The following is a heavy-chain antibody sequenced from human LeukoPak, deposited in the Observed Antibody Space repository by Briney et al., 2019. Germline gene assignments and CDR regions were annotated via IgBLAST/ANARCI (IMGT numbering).Heavy chain of an antibody. CDR3: ARAEYYDILTGYYP. CDR1: GGSISSYY. Sequence: SETLSLTCTVSGGSISSYYWSWIRQPPGKGLEWIGYIYYSGSTNYNPSLKRRVTISVDTSKNQFSLKLSSVTAADTAVYYCARAEYYDILTGYYPWGQGTLVTVSS. J-gene: IGHJ5*02. V-gene: IGHV4-59*01. CDR2: IYYSGST. D-gene: IGHD3-9*01.